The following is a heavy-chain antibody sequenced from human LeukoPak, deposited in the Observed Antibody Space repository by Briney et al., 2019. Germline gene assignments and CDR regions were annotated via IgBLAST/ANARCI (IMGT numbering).Heavy chain of an antibody. CDR2: ISYDGSNK. CDR3: ARDPYYDFWSGYYYYYYYMDV. V-gene: IGHV3-30-3*01. D-gene: IGHD3-3*01. J-gene: IGHJ6*03. Sequence: GGSLRLSCAASGFTFSSYAMHWVRQAPGKGLEWVAVISYDGSNKYYADSVEGRFTISRDNSKNTLYLQMNSLRAEDTAVYYCARDPYYDFWSGYYYYYYYMDVWGKGTTVTVSS. CDR1: GFTFSSYA.